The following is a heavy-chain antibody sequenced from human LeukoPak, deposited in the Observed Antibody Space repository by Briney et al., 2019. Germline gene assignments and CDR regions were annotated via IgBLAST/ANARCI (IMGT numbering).Heavy chain of an antibody. J-gene: IGHJ4*02. CDR1: GFTFSSYG. V-gene: IGHV3-30*18. CDR3: AKGVTYYYDSTALN. D-gene: IGHD3-22*01. Sequence: PGGSLRLSCAASGFTFSSYGMHWVRQAPGKGLEWVAVISYDGSNKYYADSVKGRFTISRDNSKNTLYLQMNSLRAEDTAVYYCAKGVTYYYDSTALNWGQGTLVTVSS. CDR2: ISYDGSNK.